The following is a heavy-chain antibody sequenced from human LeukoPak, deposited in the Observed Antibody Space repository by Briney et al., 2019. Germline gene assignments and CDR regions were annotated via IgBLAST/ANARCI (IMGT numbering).Heavy chain of an antibody. CDR3: ARVVSLGWSGPPYDAFDI. Sequence: ASMKVSCKASGYTFTSYDINWVRQATGQGLEGMGWINTNTGNPTYAQGFTGRFVFSLDTSVSTAYLQISSLKAEDTAVYYCARVVSLGWSGPPYDAFDIWGQGTMVTVSS. CDR2: INTNTGNP. CDR1: GYTFTSYD. V-gene: IGHV7-4-1*02. D-gene: IGHD3-3*01. J-gene: IGHJ3*02.